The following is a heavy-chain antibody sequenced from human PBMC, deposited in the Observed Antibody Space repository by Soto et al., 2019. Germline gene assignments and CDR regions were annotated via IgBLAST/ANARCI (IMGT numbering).Heavy chain of an antibody. CDR3: ARELVAGTRWFDP. D-gene: IGHD6-19*01. V-gene: IGHV1-69*13. J-gene: IGHJ5*02. Sequence: SVKVSCKASGGTFSSYASSWVRQAPGQGLEWMGGIIPIFGTANYAQKFQGRVTITADESTSTAYMELSSLRSEDTAVYYCARELVAGTRWFDPWGQGTLVTVSS. CDR1: GGTFSSYA. CDR2: IIPIFGTA.